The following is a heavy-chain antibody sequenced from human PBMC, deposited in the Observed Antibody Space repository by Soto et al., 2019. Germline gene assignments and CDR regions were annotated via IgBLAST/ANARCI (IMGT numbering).Heavy chain of an antibody. J-gene: IGHJ6*02. CDR3: ARDREEWFGELYLYGMDV. CDR2: ISSSGSTI. D-gene: IGHD3-10*01. V-gene: IGHV3-11*01. CDR1: GFTFSDYY. Sequence: PGGSLRLSCAASGFTFSDYYMSWIRQAPGKGLEWVSYISSSGSTIYYADSVKGRFTISRDNAKNSLYLQMNSLRAEDTAVYYCARDREEWFGELYLYGMDVWGQGTTVTVSS.